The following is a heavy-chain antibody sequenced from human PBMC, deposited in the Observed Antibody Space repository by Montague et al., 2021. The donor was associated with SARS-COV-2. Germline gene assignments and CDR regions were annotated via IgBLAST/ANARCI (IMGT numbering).Heavy chain of an antibody. D-gene: IGHD2-21*01. J-gene: IGHJ6*01. CDR3: ARLILRGCPSYYLYGLDV. CDR2: MSSSGRT. CDR1: GDSISGNTYN. Sequence: SETLSLTCTVSGDSISGNTYNWSWIRQPPGKGLEFIACMSSSGRTYYNPSLQSRVTMSVDTSKNEFSLKVSSVTAADTSVYYCARLILRGCPSYYLYGLDVWGPGTMVTVSS. V-gene: IGHV4-39*01.